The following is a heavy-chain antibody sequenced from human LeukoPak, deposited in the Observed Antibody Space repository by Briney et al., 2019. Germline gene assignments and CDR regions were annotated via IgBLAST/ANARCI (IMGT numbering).Heavy chain of an antibody. CDR2: FDPEDGET. CDR3: ATDRKGSKVTGTTY. CDR1: GYTLTELS. V-gene: IGHV1-24*01. J-gene: IGHJ4*02. Sequence: ASVRVSCKVSGYTLTELSMHWVRQAPGKGLEWMGGFDPEDGETIYAQKFQGRVTMTEDTSTDTAYMELSSLRSEDTAVYYCATDRKGSKVTGTTYWGQGTLVTVSS. D-gene: IGHD1-7*01.